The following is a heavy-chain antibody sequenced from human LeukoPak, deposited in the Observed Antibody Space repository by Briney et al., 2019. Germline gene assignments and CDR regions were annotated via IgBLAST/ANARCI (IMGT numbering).Heavy chain of an antibody. CDR2: IKQDGSDK. CDR1: GFTFTKYW. D-gene: IGHD1-14*01. V-gene: IGHV3-7*01. CDR3: AREVWGPEY. Sequence: GDSLRLSCAASGFTFTKYWMTWVRQAPGKGLEWVGNIKQDGSDKNYMDSVKGRFTISKDNTKNSVYLQMSSLRAEDTAVYYCAREVWGPEYWGQGTLVTVSS. J-gene: IGHJ4*02.